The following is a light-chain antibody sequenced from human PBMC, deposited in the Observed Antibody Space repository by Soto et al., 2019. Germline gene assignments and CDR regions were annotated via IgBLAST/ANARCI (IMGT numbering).Light chain of an antibody. CDR2: DAS. CDR1: QSVSSY. Sequence: EIVLTQSPATLSLSPGERATLSCRACQSVSSYFAWYQQKPGQAPRLLIYDASNRATGIPARFSGSGSGTDFTLTISCLEPEDFAVYYCQQRSNWPPSITFGQGTRLEIK. J-gene: IGKJ5*01. CDR3: QQRSNWPPSIT. V-gene: IGKV3-11*01.